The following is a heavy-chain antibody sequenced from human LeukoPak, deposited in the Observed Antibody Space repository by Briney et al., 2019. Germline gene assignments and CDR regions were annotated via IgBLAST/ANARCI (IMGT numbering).Heavy chain of an antibody. Sequence: GGSLRLSCAASGFTFNNHWMHWVRQVPGKGLEWVSRIDNDVINTIYADSVKARFTISRDNAKNTLYLQMNSLRAEDKAMYYCSRDRPHNWFDPWGQGTLVTVSS. V-gene: IGHV3-74*01. J-gene: IGHJ5*02. CDR3: SRDRPHNWFDP. CDR1: GFTFNNHW. CDR2: IDNDVINT.